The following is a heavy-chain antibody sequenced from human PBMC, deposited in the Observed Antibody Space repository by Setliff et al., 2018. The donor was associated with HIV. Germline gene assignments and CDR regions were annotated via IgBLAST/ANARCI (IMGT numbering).Heavy chain of an antibody. J-gene: IGHJ4*02. CDR2: IYYSGST. CDR1: GGSIRSGGYY. Sequence: SETLSLTCTVSGGSIRSGGYYWSWIRQHPGKGLEWIGYIYYSGSTSYNPSLKSRVTMSVDTSKNQYSLKLSSVTAADTAVYYCARVILAGRFKTYYFDYWGQGSLVTVSS. CDR3: ARVILAGRFKTYYFDY. V-gene: IGHV4-31*03. D-gene: IGHD3-10*01.